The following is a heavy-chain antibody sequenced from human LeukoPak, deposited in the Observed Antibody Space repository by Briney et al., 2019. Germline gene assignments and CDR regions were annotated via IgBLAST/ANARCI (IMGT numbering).Heavy chain of an antibody. D-gene: IGHD2-15*01. CDR2: IYYSGST. V-gene: IGHV4-59*01. CDR3: ARDFGYCSGGSCSHPNAFDI. Sequence: KPSETLSLTCTVSGGSISSYYWSWIRQPPGKGLGWIGYIYYSGSTNYNPSLKSRVTISADTSKNQFSLKLSSVTAADTAVYYCARDFGYCSGGSCSHPNAFDIWGQGTMVTVSS. J-gene: IGHJ3*02. CDR1: GGSISSYY.